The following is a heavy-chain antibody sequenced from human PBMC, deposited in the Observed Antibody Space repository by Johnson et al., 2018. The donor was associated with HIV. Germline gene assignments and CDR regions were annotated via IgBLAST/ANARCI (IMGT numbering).Heavy chain of an antibody. Sequence: QVQLVESGGGVVQPGRSLRLSCAASGFTFSSMHWDRQAPGKGLEWVAVISHDESKKYYADSVKGRFTISRDNSKNTLYLQMNSLKTEDTAVYYCTRRGYYDSSGYAFDIWGQGTMVTVSS. J-gene: IGHJ3*02. V-gene: IGHV3-30*04. CDR2: ISHDESKK. D-gene: IGHD3-22*01. CDR3: TRRGYYDSSGYAFDI. CDR1: GFTFSS.